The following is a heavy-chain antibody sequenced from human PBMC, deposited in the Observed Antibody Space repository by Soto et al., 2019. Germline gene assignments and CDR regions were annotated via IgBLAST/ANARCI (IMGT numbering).Heavy chain of an antibody. V-gene: IGHV4-59*08. D-gene: IGHD5-18*01. CDR2: IYDSGST. J-gene: IGHJ4*02. CDR3: ARRGYSYGPFDY. Sequence: SETLSLTCTVSGGSISNYYWSWVRQPPGKGLEWIGYIYDSGSTNYNPSLKSRVTISVDTSENQFSLKLSSVTAADTAVYYCARRGYSYGPFDYWGQGTLVTVSS. CDR1: GGSISNYY.